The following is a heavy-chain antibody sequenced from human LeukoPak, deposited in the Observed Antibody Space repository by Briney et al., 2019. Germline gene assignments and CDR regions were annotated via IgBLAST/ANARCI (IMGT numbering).Heavy chain of an antibody. CDR2: ISAYNGNT. J-gene: IGHJ4*02. CDR3: ARDQKAGYYYQIDY. V-gene: IGHV1-18*01. CDR1: GYTFTSYG. Sequence: ASVKVSCKASGYTFTSYGISWVRQAPGQGLEWMGWISAYNGNTNYAQKLQVRVTMTTDTSTSTAYMELRSLRSDDTAVYYCARDQKAGYYYQIDYWGQGTLVTVSS. D-gene: IGHD3-22*01.